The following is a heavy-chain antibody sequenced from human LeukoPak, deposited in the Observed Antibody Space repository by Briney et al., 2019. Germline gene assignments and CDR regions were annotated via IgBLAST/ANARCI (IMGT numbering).Heavy chain of an antibody. V-gene: IGHV3-21*01. CDR1: GFTFSSYS. CDR3: ARGAFGRYFDY. Sequence: GGSLRLSCAASGFTFSSYSMNWVRQAPGKGLEWVSSISSSSSYIYYADSVKGRFTISRDNAKNSLYLQMNSLRAEDTAVYYCARGAFGRYFDYWGQGTLVTASS. CDR2: ISSSSSYI. J-gene: IGHJ4*02. D-gene: IGHD1-26*01.